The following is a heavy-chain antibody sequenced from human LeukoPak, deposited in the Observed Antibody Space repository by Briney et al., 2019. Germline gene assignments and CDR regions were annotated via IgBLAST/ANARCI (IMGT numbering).Heavy chain of an antibody. D-gene: IGHD5-24*01. CDR3: ARDRGNGFNSYFFDY. Sequence: SGGSLRLSCAASGFTFSSYSMNWVRQAPGKGLEWVSYISSSSSTIYYADSVKGRFTISRDNAKNSLYLQMNSLRAEDTALYYCARDRGNGFNSYFFDYWGQGTLVTVSS. J-gene: IGHJ4*02. CDR1: GFTFSSYS. V-gene: IGHV3-48*01. CDR2: ISSSSSTI.